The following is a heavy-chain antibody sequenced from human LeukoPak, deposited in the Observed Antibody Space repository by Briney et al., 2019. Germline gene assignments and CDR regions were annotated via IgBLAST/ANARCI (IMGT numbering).Heavy chain of an antibody. Sequence: PSETLSLTCTVSGGSISSYYWSWIRQPPGKGLEWIGYIYYSGSTYYNPSLKSRVTISVDTSKNQFSLKLSSVTAADTAVYYCARDTKDYYDWDWFDPWGQGTLVTVSS. D-gene: IGHD3-22*01. J-gene: IGHJ5*02. CDR2: IYYSGST. CDR1: GGSISSYY. V-gene: IGHV4-59*12. CDR3: ARDTKDYYDWDWFDP.